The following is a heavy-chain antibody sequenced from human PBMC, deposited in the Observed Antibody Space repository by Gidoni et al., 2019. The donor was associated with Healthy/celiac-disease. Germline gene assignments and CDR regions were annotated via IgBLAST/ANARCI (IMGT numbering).Heavy chain of an antibody. J-gene: IGHJ4*02. D-gene: IGHD5-18*01. V-gene: IGHV3-23*01. CDR3: AKDGGYSYGPFDY. CDR2: ISGSGGST. Sequence: EVQLLESGGGLVQPGGSLRLSCAASGFTFSSYAMSWVRQAPGTGLEWVSAISGSGGSTYYADSVKGRFTISRDNSKNTLYLQMNSLRAEDTAVYYCAKDGGYSYGPFDYWGQGTLVTVSS. CDR1: GFTFSSYA.